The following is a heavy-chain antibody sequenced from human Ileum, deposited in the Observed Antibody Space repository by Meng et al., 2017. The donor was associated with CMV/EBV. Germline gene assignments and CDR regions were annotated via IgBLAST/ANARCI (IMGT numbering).Heavy chain of an antibody. J-gene: IGHJ5*02. CDR3: VHRYSSSSGQVS. Sequence: TLKESGPTLVNPTQTLTLTCTFSGFSLTTNVESVGWIRQPPGKALEWLALIHGGGGKQYSPSLQSRLTATRDTSKNQVVLTMTNMDPVDTATYYCVHRYSSSSGQVSWGQGTLVTVSS. V-gene: IGHV2-5*02. CDR1: GFSLTTNVES. CDR2: IHGGGGK. D-gene: IGHD6-6*01.